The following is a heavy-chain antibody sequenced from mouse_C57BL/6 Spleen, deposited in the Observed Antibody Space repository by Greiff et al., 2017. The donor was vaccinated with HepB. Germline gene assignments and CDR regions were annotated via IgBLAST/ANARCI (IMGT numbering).Heavy chain of an antibody. CDR3: ARSTTHGDFDY. J-gene: IGHJ2*01. CDR1: GFTFSDYY. CDR2: INYDGSST. D-gene: IGHD2-12*01. Sequence: DVHLVESEGGLVQPGSSMKLSCTASGFTFSDYYMAWVRQVPEKGLEWVANINYDGSSTYYLDSLKSRFIISRDNAKNILYLQMSSLKSEDTATYYCARSTTHGDFDYWGQGTTLTVSS. V-gene: IGHV5-16*01.